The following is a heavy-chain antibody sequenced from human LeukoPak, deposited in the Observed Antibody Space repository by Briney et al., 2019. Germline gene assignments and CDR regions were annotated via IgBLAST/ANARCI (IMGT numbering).Heavy chain of an antibody. CDR3: ARHAYYDFWSGYSSGGWFDP. Sequence: KPSETLSLTCTVSGGSISSSSYYWGWIRQPPGKGLEWIGSIYYSGSTYYNPSLKSRVTISVDTSKNQFSLKLSSVTAADTAVYYCARHAYYDFWSGYSSGGWFDPWGQGTLVTVSS. CDR2: IYYSGST. D-gene: IGHD3-3*01. J-gene: IGHJ5*02. CDR1: GGSISSSSYY. V-gene: IGHV4-39*01.